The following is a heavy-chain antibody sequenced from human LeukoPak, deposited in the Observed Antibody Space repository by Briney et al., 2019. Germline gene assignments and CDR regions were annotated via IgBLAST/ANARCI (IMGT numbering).Heavy chain of an antibody. CDR2: ISAYNGHT. CDR1: GYTFTNFG. Sequence: ASVKVSCKASGYTFTNFGISWVRQAPGQGLEWMGWISAYNGHTNYAQKLQGRVTMTTDTSTSTAYMELRSLRSDDTAVYYCARDPYYDSSGYGDYWGQGTLVTVSS. CDR3: ARDPYYDSSGYGDY. V-gene: IGHV1-18*01. J-gene: IGHJ4*02. D-gene: IGHD3-22*01.